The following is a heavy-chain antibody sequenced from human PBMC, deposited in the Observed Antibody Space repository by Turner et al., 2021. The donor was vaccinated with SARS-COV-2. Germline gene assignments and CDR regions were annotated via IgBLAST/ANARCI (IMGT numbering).Heavy chain of an antibody. CDR1: GFVVRSNS. D-gene: IGHD2-2*01. V-gene: IGHV3-53*02. CDR3: ARPFGTAVVPPS. Sequence: EVQLVETGGGWIQPGGSLRLSCAASGFVVRSNSMNWVRQAPGRGLEWISVIYSGGSTYYADSVKGRFTISRDSSKNTLYLQMNSLRAEDTAVYYCARPFGTAVVPPSWGQGTTVTVSS. CDR2: IYSGGST. J-gene: IGHJ6*02.